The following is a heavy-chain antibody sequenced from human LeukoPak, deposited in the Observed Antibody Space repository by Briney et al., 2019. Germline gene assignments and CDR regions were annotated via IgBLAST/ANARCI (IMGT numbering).Heavy chain of an antibody. Sequence: PSETLSLTCTVSGGSISSYYWSWLRQPPGKGLEWIGYIYYSGSTNYNPSLKSRVTISVDMSKNQFSLKLSSVTAADTAVYYCARVLAAAGTGYYYYYMDVWGKGTTVTVSS. J-gene: IGHJ6*03. CDR3: ARVLAAAGTGYYYYYMDV. V-gene: IGHV4-59*01. CDR2: IYYSGST. CDR1: GGSISSYY. D-gene: IGHD6-13*01.